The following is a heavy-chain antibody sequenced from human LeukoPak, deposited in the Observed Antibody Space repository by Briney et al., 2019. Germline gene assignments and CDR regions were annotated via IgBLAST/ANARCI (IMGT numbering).Heavy chain of an antibody. D-gene: IGHD6-19*01. V-gene: IGHV3-23*01. CDR3: ASPWSSGWTGYFDY. CDR1: GFTFSSYA. CDR2: ISGSGGST. J-gene: IGHJ4*02. Sequence: PGGSLRLSCAASGFTFSSYAMSWVRQAPGKGLKWVSAISGSGGSTYYADSVKGRFTISRDNSKNTLYLQMNSLRAEDTAVYYCASPWSSGWTGYFDYWGQGTLVTVSS.